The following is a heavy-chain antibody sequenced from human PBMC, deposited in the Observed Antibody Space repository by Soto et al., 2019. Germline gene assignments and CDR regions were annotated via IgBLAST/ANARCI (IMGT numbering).Heavy chain of an antibody. J-gene: IGHJ4*02. CDR1: GVSISNSSYY. CDR3: ARHGSN. V-gene: IGHV4-39*01. CDR2: IYYSGIT. Sequence: QLQLQESGPGLVKPSETLSLTCTVSGVSISNSSYYWGWIRRPPGKGLEWIGTIYYSGITYYNPSLKSRVTISVDTSKNQISLKLTSVSAADTAVYYCARHGSNWGQGTLVTVSS.